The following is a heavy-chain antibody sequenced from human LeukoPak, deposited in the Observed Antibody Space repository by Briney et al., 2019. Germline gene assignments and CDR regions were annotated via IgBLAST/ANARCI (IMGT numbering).Heavy chain of an antibody. CDR1: GFTVSTNY. J-gene: IGHJ3*02. V-gene: IGHV3-53*01. Sequence: PGGSLRLSCAASGFTVSTNYLSWVGQAPGKGLEWVSVIYSDGSTYYADSVKGRFTISRDNPKNTLYLQMNSLRAEDTAVYYCAREMGYHGSGFYYREGAFDIWGQGTMVTVSS. D-gene: IGHD3-10*01. CDR3: AREMGYHGSGFYYREGAFDI. CDR2: IYSDGST.